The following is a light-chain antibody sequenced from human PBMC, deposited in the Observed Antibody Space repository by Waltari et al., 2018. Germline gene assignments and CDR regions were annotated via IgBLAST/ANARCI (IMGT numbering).Light chain of an antibody. CDR1: QSVNSW. CDR3: QQYNIYPYT. V-gene: IGKV1-5*03. Sequence: DIQMTQSPSTVSAFVGDRVTITCRASQSVNSWLAWFQQKPGKAPKLLIYKASSLESGVPSRFGGSGSGTELNFTISSLQPDDFATYYCQQYNIYPYTFGQGTKLENK. J-gene: IGKJ2*01. CDR2: KAS.